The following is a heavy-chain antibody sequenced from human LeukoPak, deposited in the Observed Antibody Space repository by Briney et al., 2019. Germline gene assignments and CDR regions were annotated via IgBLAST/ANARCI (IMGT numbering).Heavy chain of an antibody. J-gene: IGHJ4*02. D-gene: IGHD6-19*01. CDR1: GFTFSDYY. Sequence: NPGGSLRLSCAASGFTFSDYYMSWIRQAPGKGLEWVSYVTSRGSSIYYADSVKGRFTISRDNAKNSLYLQMNSLRAEDTAVYYCARDSSGWYFDYWGQGTLVTVSS. CDR2: VTSRGSSI. CDR3: ARDSSGWYFDY. V-gene: IGHV3-11*01.